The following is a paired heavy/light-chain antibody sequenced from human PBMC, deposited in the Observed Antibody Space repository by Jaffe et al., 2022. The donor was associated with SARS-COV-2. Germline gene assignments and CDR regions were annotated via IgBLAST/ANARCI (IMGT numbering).Heavy chain of an antibody. D-gene: IGHD1-26*01. J-gene: IGHJ2*01. CDR1: GYTFTSYD. CDR2: MNPNGNNT. Sequence: QVQLVQSGAEVKKPGASVKVSCKASGYTFTSYDINWVRQAPGQGLEWMGWMNPNGNNTGYAQKFQGRVTMTSDNSINTAYLILHSLTYDDTAVYYCARVPPWVDPEWYFDAWGRGTLVTVSS. V-gene: IGHV1-8*01. CDR3: ARVPPWVDPEWYFDA.
Light chain of an antibody. J-gene: IGKJ5*01. CDR3: MQALQTPIT. CDR2: VGS. V-gene: IGKV2-28*01. Sequence: DIVMTQSPLSLPVTPGEPASISCRSNQSLLHSNGFHYLDWYLQKPGQPPQLLIYVGSDRASGVPDRFSGSGSGTEFTLKISRVEAEDVGVYYCMQALQTPITFGQGTRLDIK. CDR1: QSLLHSNGFHY.